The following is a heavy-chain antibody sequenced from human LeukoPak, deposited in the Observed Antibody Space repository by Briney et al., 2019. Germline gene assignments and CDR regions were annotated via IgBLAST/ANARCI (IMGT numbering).Heavy chain of an antibody. CDR3: ARDLIH. D-gene: IGHD2-8*01. CDR2: IYYSGST. J-gene: IGHJ4*02. V-gene: IGHV4-61*01. Sequence: SETLSLTCTVSGGSFSSGSYYWSWIRQPPGKGLEWIGYIYYSGSTNYNPSLKSRVTISVDTSKNQFSLKLSSVTAADTAVYYCARDLIHWGQGTLVTVSS. CDR1: GGSFSSGSYY.